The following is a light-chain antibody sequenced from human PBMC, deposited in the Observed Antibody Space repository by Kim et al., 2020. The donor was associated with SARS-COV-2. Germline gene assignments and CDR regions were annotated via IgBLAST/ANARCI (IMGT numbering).Light chain of an antibody. CDR1: IIGSNH. CDR2: RDR. J-gene: IGLJ3*02. V-gene: IGLV3-9*01. CDR3: QVWDNNTWV. Sequence: VALGQTASFPCCGDIIGSNHVHWTQQKAGQAPVLVIYRDRSRPAEIPERFSGSNSGKTATLTVSRAHAGDEADYYCQVWDNNTWVFGAGTKLTVL.